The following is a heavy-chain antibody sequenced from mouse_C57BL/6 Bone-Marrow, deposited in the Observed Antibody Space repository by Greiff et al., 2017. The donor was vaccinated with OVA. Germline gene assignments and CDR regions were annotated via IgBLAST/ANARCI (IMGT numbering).Heavy chain of an antibody. CDR3: AREAYYDYDGWFAY. CDR2: ISYDGSN. V-gene: IGHV3-6*01. Sequence: EVQLQESGPGLVKPSQSLSLTCSVTGYSITSGYYWNWIRQFPGNKLEWMGYISYDGSNNYNPYLKNRISITRDTSKNQFFLKLNSVTTEDTATYYCAREAYYDYDGWFAYWGQGTLVTVSA. J-gene: IGHJ3*01. CDR1: GYSITSGYY. D-gene: IGHD2-4*01.